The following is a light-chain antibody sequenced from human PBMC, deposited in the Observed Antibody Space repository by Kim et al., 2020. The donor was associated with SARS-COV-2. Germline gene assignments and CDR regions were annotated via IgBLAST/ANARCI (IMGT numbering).Light chain of an antibody. CDR2: GAA. Sequence: PGEGRAPTCRESRSDSSNYLAWYQQKPGQAPRVLIHGAASRATGLPDRFSGSGSGTEFSLTISSLEPEDFGVYYCQQYGSSPLTFGLGTKVDIK. CDR3: QQYGSSPLT. CDR1: RSDSSNY. V-gene: IGKV3-20*01. J-gene: IGKJ1*01.